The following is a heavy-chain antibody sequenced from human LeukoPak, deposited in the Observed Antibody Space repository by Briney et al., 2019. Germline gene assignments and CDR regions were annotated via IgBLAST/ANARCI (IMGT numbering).Heavy chain of an antibody. CDR1: GFTVSSNY. Sequence: GGSLRLSCAASGFTVSSNYMSWVRQAPGKGLEWVSVIYSGGSTYYADSVKGRFTISRDNSKNTLYLQMNSLRAEDTAVYYCARKSAITAAGRGGAFDIWGQGTMVTVSS. V-gene: IGHV3-66*01. D-gene: IGHD6-13*01. CDR3: ARKSAITAAGRGGAFDI. J-gene: IGHJ3*02. CDR2: IYSGGST.